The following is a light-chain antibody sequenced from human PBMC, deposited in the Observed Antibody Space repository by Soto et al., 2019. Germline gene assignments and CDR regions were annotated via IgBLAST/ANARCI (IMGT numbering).Light chain of an antibody. Sequence: EIVMTQSPATLSVSPGGRVHLSFRASPRGCISLAWYQQKPGPAPRLLIYGASTKATGIPARFSGSGSGTEFTVTISSLQSEDFAVYYCQQYNNWPPFTFGPGTKVDIK. CDR1: PRGCIS. J-gene: IGKJ3*01. CDR2: GAS. CDR3: QQYNNWPPFT. V-gene: IGKV3-15*01.